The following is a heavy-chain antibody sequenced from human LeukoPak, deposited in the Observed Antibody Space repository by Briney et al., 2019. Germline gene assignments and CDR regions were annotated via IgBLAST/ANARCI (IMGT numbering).Heavy chain of an antibody. J-gene: IGHJ4*02. Sequence: SETLSLTCTVSGGSMSSYYWSWIRQPPGKGLEWIGYIYFSGSTNYNPSLKSRVTISVDTSKNQFSLKLSSVTAADTAVYYCASALGYSYGFDYWGQGTLVTVSS. CDR3: ASALGYSYGFDY. CDR1: GGSMSSYY. CDR2: IYFSGST. D-gene: IGHD5-18*01. V-gene: IGHV4-59*01.